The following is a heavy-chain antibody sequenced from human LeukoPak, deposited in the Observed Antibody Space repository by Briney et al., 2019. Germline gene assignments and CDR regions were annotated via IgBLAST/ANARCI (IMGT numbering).Heavy chain of an antibody. J-gene: IGHJ5*02. CDR3: VPLAQILLNSFDP. V-gene: IGHV3-11*04. D-gene: IGHD2/OR15-2a*01. Sequence: GGSLRLSCRASGFTFSDHYMTWVRQAPGKGLEYISYLSNTGSDSFYADSVKGRFSISRDNAENTLYLQMNSLRAEDTAVYYCVPLAQILLNSFDPWGQGTLVTVSS. CDR1: GFTFSDHY. CDR2: LSNTGSDS.